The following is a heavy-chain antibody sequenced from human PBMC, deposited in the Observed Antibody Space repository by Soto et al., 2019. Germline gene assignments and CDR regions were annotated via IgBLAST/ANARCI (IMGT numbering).Heavy chain of an antibody. D-gene: IGHD2-21*02. Sequence: QVQLVQSGAEVKKPGASVTVSCKASGYTFNNYFMHWVRQAPGQGLEWMGIINTSGDTTSYAQRFRGRVTMTRDTSTSTLYMVLSSVTSEDTAVYYCGRSLALTAIYHWGQGTLVTVSS. CDR3: GRSLALTAIYH. J-gene: IGHJ5*02. CDR2: INTSGDTT. V-gene: IGHV1-46*02. CDR1: GYTFNNYF.